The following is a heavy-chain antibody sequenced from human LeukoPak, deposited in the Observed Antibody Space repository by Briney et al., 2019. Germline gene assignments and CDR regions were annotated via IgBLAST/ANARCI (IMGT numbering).Heavy chain of an antibody. CDR2: ISVSSTDI. Sequence: TGGSLRLSCAASGFNSNRYSMNWVRQAPGKGLEWVSYISVSSTDIYYADSVRGRFTISRDNARNSLHLQMNSLRAEDTAIYYCVRDLNFRSGFPNFYFDSWGQGSLVTVSS. CDR3: VRDLNFRSGFPNFYFDS. CDR1: GFNSNRYS. J-gene: IGHJ4*02. D-gene: IGHD3-3*01. V-gene: IGHV3-48*01.